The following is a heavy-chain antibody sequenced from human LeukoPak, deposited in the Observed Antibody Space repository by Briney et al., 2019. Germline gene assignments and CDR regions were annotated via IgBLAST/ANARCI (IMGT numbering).Heavy chain of an antibody. D-gene: IGHD3-10*01. CDR2: LYNTGSTDNT. CDR3: ARDFGAGSYRYGMDV. CDR1: GDSITNYNYH. V-gene: IGHV4-39*07. J-gene: IGHJ6*02. Sequence: PSETLSLTCSVSGDSITNYNYHWGWIRQPPGKGLEWIVRLYNTGSTDNTDSNPSLQSRVTISADTSMNQIFLRLTSVTAADTAVYYCARDFGAGSYRYGMDVWGQGTTVTVSS.